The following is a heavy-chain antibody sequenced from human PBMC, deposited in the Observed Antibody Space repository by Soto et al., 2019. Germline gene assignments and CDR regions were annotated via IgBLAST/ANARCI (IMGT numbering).Heavy chain of an antibody. D-gene: IGHD2-15*01. CDR3: AGVVVVVAATPGAYYFDY. J-gene: IGHJ4*02. V-gene: IGHV1-69*06. Sequence: QVQLVQSGAEVKKPGSSVKVSCKASGGTFSSYAISWVRQAPGQGLEWMGGIIPIFGTANYAQKFQGRVTMPADKSTSTAYMELSSLRSEDTAVYYCAGVVVVVAATPGAYYFDYWGQGTLVTVSS. CDR1: GGTFSSYA. CDR2: IIPIFGTA.